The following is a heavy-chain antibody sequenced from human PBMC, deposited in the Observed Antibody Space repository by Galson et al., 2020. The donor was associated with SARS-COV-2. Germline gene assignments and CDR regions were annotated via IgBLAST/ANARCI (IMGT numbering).Heavy chain of an antibody. CDR1: GGSISSGGYY. V-gene: IGHV4-31*03. Sequence: SETLSLTCTVSGGSISSGGYYWSWIRQHPGKGLEWIGYIYYSGSTYYNPSLKSRVTISVDTSKNQFSLKLSSVTAADTAVYYCARDRKDIVVVPAAMGDYYYYYYMDVWGKGTTVTVSS. CDR3: ARDRKDIVVVPAAMGDYYYYYYMDV. J-gene: IGHJ6*03. D-gene: IGHD2-2*01. CDR2: IYYSGST.